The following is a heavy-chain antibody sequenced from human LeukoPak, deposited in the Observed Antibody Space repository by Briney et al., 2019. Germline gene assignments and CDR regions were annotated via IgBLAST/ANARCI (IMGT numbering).Heavy chain of an antibody. CDR3: ATLCGSSSCRDAFDI. J-gene: IGHJ3*02. CDR1: GFTFSSYA. V-gene: IGHV3-30*04. D-gene: IGHD6-13*01. Sequence: GGSLRLSCAASGFTFSSYAMHWVRQAPGKGREWVAVISYDGSNKYYADSVKGRFTISRDNSKNTLYLQMNSLRAEDTAVYYCATLCGSSSCRDAFDIWGQGTMVTVSS. CDR2: ISYDGSNK.